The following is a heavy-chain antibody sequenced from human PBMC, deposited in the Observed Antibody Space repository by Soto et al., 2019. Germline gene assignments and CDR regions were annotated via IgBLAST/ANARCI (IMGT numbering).Heavy chain of an antibody. CDR2: INPSGGST. V-gene: IGHV1-46*01. D-gene: IGHD6-13*01. CDR3: ARGRSRARSSSWATDY. CDR1: GYTFTSYY. Sequence: ASVTVSCTASGYTFTSYYMHWVRQAPGQGLEWMGIINPSGGSTSYAQKFQGRVTMTRDTSTSTVYMELSSLRSEDTAVYYCARGRSRARSSSWATDYWGQGTLVTVSS. J-gene: IGHJ4*02.